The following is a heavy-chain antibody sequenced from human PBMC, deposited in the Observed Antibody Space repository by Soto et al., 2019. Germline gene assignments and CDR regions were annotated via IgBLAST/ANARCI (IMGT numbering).Heavy chain of an antibody. CDR1: GYTFTSYA. CDR3: ARGPGGPDGPGDY. V-gene: IGHV1-3*01. Sequence: QVQLVQSGAEVKKPGASVKVSCKASGYTFTSYAMHWVRQAPGQRLEWMGWLNDGNGNTKYSQKFQGRVTITRDTSASTAYMELSSLRSEDTAVYYCARGPGGPDGPGDYWGQGTLVTVSS. D-gene: IGHD2-15*01. J-gene: IGHJ4*02. CDR2: LNDGNGNT.